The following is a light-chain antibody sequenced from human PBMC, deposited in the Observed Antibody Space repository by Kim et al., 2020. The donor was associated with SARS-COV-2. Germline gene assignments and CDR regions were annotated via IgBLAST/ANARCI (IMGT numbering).Light chain of an antibody. CDR1: SPKNYN. J-gene: IGLJ3*02. CDR3: NSRDSSGDHVV. Sequence: AMGPRIRSPCQGYSPKNYNATWYQQRPGQATVLVLYGKYVRPSGFPDRFSGSASGNTASLSSPGAQAEEEADYYCNSRDSSGDHVVFGGGTRLTFL. V-gene: IGLV3-19*01. CDR2: GKY.